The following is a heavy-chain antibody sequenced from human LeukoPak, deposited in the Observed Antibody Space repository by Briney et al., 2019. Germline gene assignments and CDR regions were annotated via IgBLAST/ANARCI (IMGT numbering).Heavy chain of an antibody. CDR3: ARPRYYDSSRGSFDY. CDR1: GGSFSGYY. J-gene: IGHJ4*02. CDR2: INHSGST. V-gene: IGHV4-34*01. D-gene: IGHD3-22*01. Sequence: SETLSLTCAVYGGSFSGYYWSWIRQPPGKGLEWIGEINHSGSTNYNPSLKSRVTISVDTSKNQFSLKLSSVTAADTAVYYCARPRYYDSSRGSFDYWGQGTLVTVSS.